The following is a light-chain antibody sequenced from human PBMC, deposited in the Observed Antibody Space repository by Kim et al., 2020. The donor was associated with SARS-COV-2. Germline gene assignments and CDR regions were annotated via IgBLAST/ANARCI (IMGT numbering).Light chain of an antibody. V-gene: IGKV1-39*01. Sequence: ASAGDRITLTCRASQNIKKHLSWYQHKPGKAPKLLIHSATSLQSGVPTRFTGSGSGTDFTLTISSLQPEDCATYFCQQGDITPWTFGQGTKVDIK. CDR1: QNIKKH. J-gene: IGKJ1*01. CDR2: SAT. CDR3: QQGDITPWT.